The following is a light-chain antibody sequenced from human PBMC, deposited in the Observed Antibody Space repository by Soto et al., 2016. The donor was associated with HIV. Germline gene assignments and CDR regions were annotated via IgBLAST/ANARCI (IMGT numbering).Light chain of an antibody. Sequence: DIQMTQSPSSLSASIGDRVTITCRASQGITYYLTWLSAEPGKAPKVLIYAASTLETGVPSRFSGSGSGTDFDSHHQRSSNLKILPRYYCQQSDSNPPTFGLGTKL. J-gene: IGKJ2*01. CDR2: AAS. V-gene: IGKV1-39*01. CDR3: QQSDSNPPT. CDR1: QGITYY.